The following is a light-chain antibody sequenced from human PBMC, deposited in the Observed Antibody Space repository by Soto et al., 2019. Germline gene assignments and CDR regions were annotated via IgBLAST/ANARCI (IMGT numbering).Light chain of an antibody. Sequence: QSALTQPPSASGSPGQSVTISCTGTSSDVGGYNYVSWYQQYPGKAPKVMIYEVSKRPSGVPDRFSGSKSGNTASLTVSGLQAEDEADYYCSSYAGSNNLVFGGGTKL. CDR2: EVS. J-gene: IGLJ2*01. CDR1: SSDVGGYNY. V-gene: IGLV2-8*01. CDR3: SSYAGSNNLV.